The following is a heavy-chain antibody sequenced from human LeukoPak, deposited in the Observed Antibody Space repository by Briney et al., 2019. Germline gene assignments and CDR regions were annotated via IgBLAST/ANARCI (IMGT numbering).Heavy chain of an antibody. CDR1: GFTVSSNY. D-gene: IGHD6-6*01. Sequence: GGSLRLSCAASGFTVSSNYMSWVRQAPGKGLEWVSVVYGGGSTYYADSVKGRFTISRDNSKNTLYLQMNSLRAEDTAVYFCAKDLYSSSPNYFDYWGQGTLVTVSS. J-gene: IGHJ4*02. CDR2: VYGGGST. V-gene: IGHV3-53*01. CDR3: AKDLYSSSPNYFDY.